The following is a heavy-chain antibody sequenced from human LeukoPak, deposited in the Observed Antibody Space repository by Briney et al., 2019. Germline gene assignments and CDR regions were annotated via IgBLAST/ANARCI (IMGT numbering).Heavy chain of an antibody. V-gene: IGHV3-21*01. CDR3: ARSDDYGDYLVDY. D-gene: IGHD4-17*01. Sequence: GGSLRLSCAASGFSFSKYAINWVRQAPGKGLEWVSTITRTSGYIYYEDSVKGRFTTSRDNAKDSVYLQMDSLRVEDTAVYYCARSDDYGDYLVDYWGQGTLVTVSS. CDR1: GFSFSKYA. J-gene: IGHJ4*02. CDR2: ITRTSGYI.